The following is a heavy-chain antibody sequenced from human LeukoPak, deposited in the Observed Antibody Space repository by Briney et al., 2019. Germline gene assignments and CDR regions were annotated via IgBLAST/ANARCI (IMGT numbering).Heavy chain of an antibody. V-gene: IGHV3-64*01. CDR3: ARVRAGGAPYYFDY. D-gene: IGHD3-16*01. Sequence: GGSLRLSCAASGFTLSSHAIHWVRQAPGKGLEYVSAISSNGGSTYYANSVKGRFTISRDNSKNTLYLQMGSLRAEDMAVYYCARVRAGGAPYYFDYWGQGTLVTVSS. CDR1: GFTLSSHA. CDR2: ISSNGGST. J-gene: IGHJ4*02.